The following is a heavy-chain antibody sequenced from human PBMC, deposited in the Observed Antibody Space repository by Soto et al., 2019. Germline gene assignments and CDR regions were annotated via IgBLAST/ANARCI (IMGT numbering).Heavy chain of an antibody. J-gene: IGHJ3*02. D-gene: IGHD6-19*01. CDR2: ISSSGSTI. CDR3: AREKDEIAVAGTDAFDI. CDR1: GFTFSDYY. V-gene: IGHV3-11*01. Sequence: QVQLVESGGGLVKPGGSLRLSCAASGFTFSDYYMSWIRQAPGKGLEWVTYISSSGSTIYYADSVKGRFTISRDNAKKSLYLQMNSLRAEDKAVYYCAREKDEIAVAGTDAFDIWGQLTMVTVSS.